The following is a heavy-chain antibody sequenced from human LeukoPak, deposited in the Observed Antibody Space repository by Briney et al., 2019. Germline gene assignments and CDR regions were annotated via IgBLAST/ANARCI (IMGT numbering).Heavy chain of an antibody. V-gene: IGHV3-74*01. CDR1: GFTFSSYW. CDR3: ARGVIVGANWFDP. CDR2: INTDGSST. J-gene: IGHJ5*02. Sequence: PGGSLGLSCAASGFTFSSYWMHWVRQAPGKGLVWVSRINTDGSSTSYADSVKGRFTISRDNAKNTLYLQMNSLRAEDTAVYYCARGVIVGANWFDPWGQGTLVTVSS. D-gene: IGHD1-26*01.